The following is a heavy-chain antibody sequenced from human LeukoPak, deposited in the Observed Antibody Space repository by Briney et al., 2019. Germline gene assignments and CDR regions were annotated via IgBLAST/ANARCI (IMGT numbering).Heavy chain of an antibody. Sequence: GGSLRLSCAASGFTFSSNAMSWVRQAPGKGLEWVSGINYSGGSTYYADSVKGRFTISRDNSKNTLYLQMNSLRAEDTAVYYCAKSSGGRGDPIDYWGQGTLVTVSS. CDR3: AKSSGGRGDPIDY. J-gene: IGHJ4*02. V-gene: IGHV3-23*01. CDR2: INYSGGST. CDR1: GFTFSSNA.